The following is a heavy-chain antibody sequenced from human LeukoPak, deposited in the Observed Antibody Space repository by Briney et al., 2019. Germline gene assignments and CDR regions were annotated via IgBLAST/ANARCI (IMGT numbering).Heavy chain of an antibody. CDR1: GGSFSGYY. CDR3: ARGIVVVPAASFDY. Sequence: SETLSLTCAVYGGSFSGYYWSWIRQPPGKGLEWIGEINHSGSTNYNPSLKSRVTISVDTSKNQFSLKLSSVAAADTAVYYCARGIVVVPAASFDYWGQGTLVTVSS. V-gene: IGHV4-34*01. CDR2: INHSGST. D-gene: IGHD2-2*01. J-gene: IGHJ4*02.